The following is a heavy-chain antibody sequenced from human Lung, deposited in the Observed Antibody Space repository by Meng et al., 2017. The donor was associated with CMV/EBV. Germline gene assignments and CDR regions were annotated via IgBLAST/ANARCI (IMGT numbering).Heavy chain of an antibody. V-gene: IGHV1-18*01. J-gene: IGHJ4*02. D-gene: IGHD1-26*01. CDR1: GYTFSHDG. CDR2: IDAYTGDS. Sequence: SGGEDNTSGASVTVSCKASGYTFSHDGITWDPQAPGHGWAWRGWIDAYTGDSNHAQTLQGRVTMTEDTSTSTAYVELRSLRSDDTAVYYCARVEVGITARDYCCQGTLVTVSS. CDR3: ARVEVGITARDY.